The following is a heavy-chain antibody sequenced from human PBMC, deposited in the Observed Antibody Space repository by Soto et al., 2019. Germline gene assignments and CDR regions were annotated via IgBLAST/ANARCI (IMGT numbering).Heavy chain of an antibody. D-gene: IGHD3-10*01. CDR2: MNPNSGNT. CDR1: GYTFTSYD. V-gene: IGHV1-8*01. Sequence: QVQLVQSGAEVKKPGASVKVSCKASGYTFTSYDINWVRLATGQGLEWMGWMNPNSGNTGYAQKFQGRVTMTRNTSISTAYMELSSLRSEDTAVYYCARAGGRSAWFGVAYGMDVWGQGTTVTVSS. J-gene: IGHJ6*02. CDR3: ARAGGRSAWFGVAYGMDV.